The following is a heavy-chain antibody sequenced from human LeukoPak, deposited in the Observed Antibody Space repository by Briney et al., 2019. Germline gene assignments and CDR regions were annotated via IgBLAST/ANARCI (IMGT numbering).Heavy chain of an antibody. CDR1: GGSISSYY. Sequence: SENLSLTCTVSGGSISSYYWSWIRQPPGKGLEWIGYIYYSGSTNYNPSLKSRVTISVDTSKNQFSLKLSSVTAADTAVYYCARDRIAAADVGAFDIWGQGTMVTVSS. CDR2: IYYSGST. D-gene: IGHD6-13*01. V-gene: IGHV4-59*01. J-gene: IGHJ3*02. CDR3: ARDRIAAADVGAFDI.